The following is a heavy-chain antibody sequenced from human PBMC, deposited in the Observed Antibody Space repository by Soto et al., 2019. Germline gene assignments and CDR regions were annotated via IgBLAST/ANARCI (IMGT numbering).Heavy chain of an antibody. J-gene: IGHJ5*02. D-gene: IGHD2-15*01. V-gene: IGHV4-59*01. CDR2: VDDSGTT. CDR3: SRDVSCSGGSCYPNDWFAP. CDR1: AGSMRNYY. Sequence: QVQLQQSGPGLVKPSETLSLTCSVSAGSMRNYYWSWIRQPPGKGLEWIGNVDDSGTTKYNPSLRSRVTISVDTSTNQFSLKLSSVIAADTAVYYCSRDVSCSGGSCYPNDWFAPWGQGTLVTVSS.